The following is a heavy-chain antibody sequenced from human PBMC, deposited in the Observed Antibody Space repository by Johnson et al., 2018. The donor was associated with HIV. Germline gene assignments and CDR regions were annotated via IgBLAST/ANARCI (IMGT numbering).Heavy chain of an antibody. CDR3: AKDITGTDHAFDI. D-gene: IGHD1-20*01. CDR2: ISGSGGMA. J-gene: IGHJ3*02. V-gene: IGHV3-23*04. CDR1: GFTFSSHG. Sequence: VQLVESGGGMVQPGGSLRLSCAASGFTFSSHGMRWVRQAPGKGLEWVSLISGSGGMAYYADSVTGRFNISRDNAKNSLYLQMNSLRAEDTAVYYCAKDITGTDHAFDIWGQGTMVTVSS.